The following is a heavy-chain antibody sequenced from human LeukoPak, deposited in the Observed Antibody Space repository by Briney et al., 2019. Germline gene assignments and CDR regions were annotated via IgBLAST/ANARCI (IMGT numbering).Heavy chain of an antibody. Sequence: SETLSLTCTVSGGSISSYYWGWIRQPAGKGLEWIGRIYTSGSTNYNPSLKSRATMSVDTSKNQFSLKVSSVTAADTAVYYCARDGYSYGTLFDYWGQGTLVTVSS. CDR3: ARDGYSYGTLFDY. CDR2: IYTSGST. D-gene: IGHD5-18*01. CDR1: GGSISSYY. J-gene: IGHJ4*02. V-gene: IGHV4-4*07.